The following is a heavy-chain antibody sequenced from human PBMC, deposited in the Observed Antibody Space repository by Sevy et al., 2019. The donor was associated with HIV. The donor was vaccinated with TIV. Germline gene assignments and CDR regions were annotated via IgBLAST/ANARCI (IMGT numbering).Heavy chain of an antibody. V-gene: IGHV3-48*02. CDR2: ISRTTTT. CDR1: GFTFSVYT. Sequence: GGSLRLSCKVSGFTFSVYTMHWVRQAPGKGLEWVSSISRTTTTYYADSVRGRFTISRDNAKNSLYLEMNSLRDDATAVYYCAREAYYYDSREETRFDPWGQGTLVTVSS. J-gene: IGHJ5*02. CDR3: AREAYYYDSREETRFDP. D-gene: IGHD3-22*01.